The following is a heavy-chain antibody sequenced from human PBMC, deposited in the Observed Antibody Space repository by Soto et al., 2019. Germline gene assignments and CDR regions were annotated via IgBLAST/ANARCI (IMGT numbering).Heavy chain of an antibody. V-gene: IGHV1-18*01. J-gene: IGHJ4*02. Sequence: ASVKVSCKASGYTFTSYGISWVRQAPGQGLEWMGWISAYNGNTNYAQKLQGRVTMTTDTSTSTAYMELRSLRSDDTAVYYCARDAIWTYDILTGYYSVPIDYWGQGTLVTVSS. CDR2: ISAYNGNT. CDR3: ARDAIWTYDILTGYYSVPIDY. CDR1: GYTFTSYG. D-gene: IGHD3-9*01.